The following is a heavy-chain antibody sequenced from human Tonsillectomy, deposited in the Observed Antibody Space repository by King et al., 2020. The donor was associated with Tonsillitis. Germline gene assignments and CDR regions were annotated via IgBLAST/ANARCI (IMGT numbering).Heavy chain of an antibody. J-gene: IGHJ4*02. CDR2: ISYDGDYE. CDR1: GFTFSSYA. D-gene: IGHD3-3*02. CDR3: ARGSTTGWPHFNDC. Sequence: VQLVESGGGVVQPGRSLRLSCAASGFTFSSYAMHWVRQAPGKGLQWVTVISYDGDYEYYADSVKGRFTISRDNSKNTLYLQMNSLRPEDTAVYYCARGSTTGWPHFNDCWGLGTLVTVSS. V-gene: IGHV3-30-3*01.